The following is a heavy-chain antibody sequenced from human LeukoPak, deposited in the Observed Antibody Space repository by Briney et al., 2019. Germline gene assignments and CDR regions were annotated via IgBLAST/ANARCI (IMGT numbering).Heavy chain of an antibody. J-gene: IGHJ4*02. CDR2: ISTSGSTI. D-gene: IGHD1-1*01. V-gene: IGHV3-11*01. Sequence: GGSLRLSCAASGFTSSDYYMIWIRQAPGKGLAWVSYISTSGSTIYYADSVKGRFTISRDNAKNSLYLQMNSLRAEDTAVYYCARDAGTTYYFDYWGQGSLVTVSS. CDR3: ARDAGTTYYFDY. CDR1: GFTSSDYY.